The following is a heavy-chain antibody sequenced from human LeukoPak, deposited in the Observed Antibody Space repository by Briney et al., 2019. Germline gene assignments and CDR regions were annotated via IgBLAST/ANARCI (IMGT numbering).Heavy chain of an antibody. V-gene: IGHV3-9*01. D-gene: IGHD5-12*01. CDR1: GFTFDDYA. J-gene: IGHJ4*02. CDR2: ISWNSGSI. Sequence: GGSLRLSCAASGFTFDDYAMHWVRQAPGKGLEWVSGISWNSGSIGYADSVKGRFTISRDNAKNSLYLQMNSLRAEDTALYYCAKDPGGYDFRWVDYWGQGTLVTVSS. CDR3: AKDPGGYDFRWVDY.